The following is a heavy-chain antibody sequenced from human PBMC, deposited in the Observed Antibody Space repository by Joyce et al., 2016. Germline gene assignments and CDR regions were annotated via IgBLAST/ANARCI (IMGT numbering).Heavy chain of an antibody. Sequence: EVQLVESGGGLVQPGGSLRLSCAASGFNVSTNYMRWVRQAPWKGLEWVSVIYSGDKTDYADSVKGRFTISRHKSKNTVYLQMSSLRAEDTAVYYCARVWVPGYYYGMDVWGQGTTVTVSS. V-gene: IGHV3-53*04. D-gene: IGHD3-16*01. CDR3: ARVWVPGYYYGMDV. CDR2: IYSGDKT. J-gene: IGHJ6*02. CDR1: GFNVSTNY.